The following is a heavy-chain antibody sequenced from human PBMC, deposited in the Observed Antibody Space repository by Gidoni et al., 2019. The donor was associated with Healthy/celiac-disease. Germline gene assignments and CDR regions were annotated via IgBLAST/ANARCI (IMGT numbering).Heavy chain of an antibody. CDR1: GFTFSDYY. Sequence: QVQLVESGGGLLNPGVSLRLSCSSSGFTFSDYYMSWIRQAPGKGLEWVSDIRSSGSTIYYADDVKGRLTISRDNAKKSLDLQMNSRRAEDTAVYYCARELGALSWGQGTLVTVSS. J-gene: IGHJ4*02. CDR2: IRSSGSTI. V-gene: IGHV3-11*01. CDR3: ARELGALS. D-gene: IGHD3-10*01.